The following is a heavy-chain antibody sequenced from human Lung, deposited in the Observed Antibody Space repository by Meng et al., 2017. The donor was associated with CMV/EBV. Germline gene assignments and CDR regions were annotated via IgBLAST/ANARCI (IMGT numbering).Heavy chain of an antibody. J-gene: IGHJ5*02. Sequence: SCAASAFTFSNYGMSWVRRAPGRGLEWVSGISAGGGSTYYADSVKGRFTVPRDNSKNTLYLQTNSLRAEDTAVYYCAKDWSRYCTSTSCYKPWFDPXGQGXLVTVSS. D-gene: IGHD2-2*01. CDR1: AFTFSNYG. CDR3: AKDWSRYCTSTSCYKPWFDP. CDR2: ISAGGGST. V-gene: IGHV3-23*01.